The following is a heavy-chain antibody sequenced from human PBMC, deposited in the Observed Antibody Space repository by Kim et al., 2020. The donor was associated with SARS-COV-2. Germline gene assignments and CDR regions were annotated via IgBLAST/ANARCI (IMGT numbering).Heavy chain of an antibody. V-gene: IGHV4-59*01. CDR1: GGSISSYY. Sequence: SETLSLTCSVSGGSISSYYWSWIRQPPGKGLEWIGYIYSSGRNNYNPSLKSRVTISLDTSKNQFSLQLKSVTAADTAVYYCARGYSYASYWGQGTLVTVS. J-gene: IGHJ4*02. D-gene: IGHD5-18*01. CDR3: ARGYSYASY. CDR2: IYSSGRN.